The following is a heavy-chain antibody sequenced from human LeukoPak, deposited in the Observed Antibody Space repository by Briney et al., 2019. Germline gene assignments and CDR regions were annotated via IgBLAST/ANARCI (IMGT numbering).Heavy chain of an antibody. D-gene: IGHD4-17*01. CDR3: ARNRSVTTTPGFDH. J-gene: IGHJ4*02. V-gene: IGHV4-38-2*01. CDR2: IYHSGST. CDR1: GFTFSSFAL. Sequence: PGGSLRLSCAASGFTFSSFALSWVRQAPGKGLEWIGSIYHSGSTHYNPSLKSRVTISVDTSKNQFSLMLSSVTAADTAVYYCARNRSVTTTPGFDHWGQGTLVTVSS.